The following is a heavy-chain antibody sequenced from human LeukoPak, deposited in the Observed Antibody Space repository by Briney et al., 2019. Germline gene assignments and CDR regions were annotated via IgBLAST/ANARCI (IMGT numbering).Heavy chain of an antibody. J-gene: IGHJ4*02. D-gene: IGHD6-19*01. CDR2: LSDSGGNT. CDR3: ARDPEWLVPIDY. Sequence: GGSLRLSCAASGFTFSSYSMNWVRQAPGEGLEWVSGLSDSGGNTIYADSVKGRFTISRDNSKNTLFLQMNSLRAEDTAVYYCARDPEWLVPIDYRGQGTLVTVSS. CDR1: GFTFSSYS. V-gene: IGHV3-23*01.